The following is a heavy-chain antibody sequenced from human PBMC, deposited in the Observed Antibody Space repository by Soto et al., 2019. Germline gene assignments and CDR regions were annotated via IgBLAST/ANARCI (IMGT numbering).Heavy chain of an antibody. V-gene: IGHV3-9*01. CDR3: AKDVGSGYKEGWGFDY. CDR1: GFTFDDYA. Sequence: EVQLVESGGGLVQPGRSLRLSCAAPGFTFDDYAMHWVRQAPGKGLEWVSGISWNSGSIGYADSVKGRFTISRDNAKNSLYLQMNSLRAEDTALYYCAKDVGSGYKEGWGFDYWGQGTLVTVSS. D-gene: IGHD3-3*01. J-gene: IGHJ4*02. CDR2: ISWNSGSI.